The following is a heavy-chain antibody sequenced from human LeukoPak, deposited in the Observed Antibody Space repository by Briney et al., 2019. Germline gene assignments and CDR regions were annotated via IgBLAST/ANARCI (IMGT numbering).Heavy chain of an antibody. V-gene: IGHV3-53*01. J-gene: IGHJ4*02. CDR2: LYSGSST. D-gene: IGHD3-22*01. Sequence: GGSLRLSCAASGFTVSTNYMNWVRQAPGKGLEWVSILYSGSSTYYADSVEGRFIVSRDSSKNTLSLQMNDLRAEDTAVYYCAREVDHFDSSGNYPDVFDYWGQGTLVTVSS. CDR3: AREVDHFDSSGNYPDVFDY. CDR1: GFTVSTNY.